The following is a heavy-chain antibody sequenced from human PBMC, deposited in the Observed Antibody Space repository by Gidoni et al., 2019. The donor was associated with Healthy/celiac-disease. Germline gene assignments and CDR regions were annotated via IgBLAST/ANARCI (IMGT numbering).Heavy chain of an antibody. CDR1: GGSISSGDSY. CDR3: ARALHGSGSYNYYYYMDV. V-gene: IGHV4-30-4*01. D-gene: IGHD3-10*01. Sequence: QVQLQESGPGLVKPSQTLSLTCTVSGGSISSGDSYWSWIRQPPGKGLEWIGYIYYSGSTYYNPSLKSRVTISVDTSKNQFSLKLSSVTAADTAVYYCARALHGSGSYNYYYYMDVWGKGTTVTVSS. J-gene: IGHJ6*03. CDR2: IYYSGST.